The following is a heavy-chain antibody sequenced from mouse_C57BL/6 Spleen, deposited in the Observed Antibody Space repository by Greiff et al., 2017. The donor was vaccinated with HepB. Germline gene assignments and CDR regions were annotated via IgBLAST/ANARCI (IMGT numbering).Heavy chain of an antibody. V-gene: IGHV14-3*01. CDR1: GFNIKNTY. D-gene: IGHD1-1*01. CDR2: IDPANGNT. Sequence: VQLQQSVAELVRPGASVKLSCTASGFNIKNTYMHWVKQRPEQGLEWIGRIDPANGNTKYAPKFQGKATITADTSTNPAYLQLSSLTSEDTAIYYCAREITTVVASYWYFDVWGTGTTVTVSS. J-gene: IGHJ1*03. CDR3: AREITTVVASYWYFDV.